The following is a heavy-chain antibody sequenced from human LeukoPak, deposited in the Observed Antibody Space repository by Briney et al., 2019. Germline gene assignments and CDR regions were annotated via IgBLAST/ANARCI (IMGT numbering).Heavy chain of an antibody. CDR2: IYHSGST. CDR3: ARASNYYDSSGASYWYFDL. D-gene: IGHD3-22*01. J-gene: IGHJ2*01. V-gene: IGHV4-30-2*01. Sequence: SETLSLTCAVSGGSISSGGYSWSRIRQPPGKGLEWIGYIYHSGSTYYNPSLKGRVTISVDRSKNQFSLKLSSVTAADTAVYYCARASNYYDSSGASYWYFDLWGRGTLVTVSS. CDR1: GGSISSGGYS.